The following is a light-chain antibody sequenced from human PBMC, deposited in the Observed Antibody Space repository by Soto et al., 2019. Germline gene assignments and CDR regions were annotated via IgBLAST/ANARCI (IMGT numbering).Light chain of an antibody. J-gene: IGKJ4*01. CDR2: GAS. CDR3: QQYGSSPLT. CDR1: QSVSSSY. V-gene: IGKV3-20*01. Sequence: EIVLTQSPGTLSLSPGERATLSCRASQSVSSSYLAWYQQKPGQAPRLLIYGASSRATGIPHRCSGSGSGTYCTLTISRLAPEDFAVYYCQQYGSSPLTFGGGTKVEIK.